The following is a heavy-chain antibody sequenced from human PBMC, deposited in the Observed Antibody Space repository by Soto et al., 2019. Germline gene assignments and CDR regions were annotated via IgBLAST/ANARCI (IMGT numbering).Heavy chain of an antibody. CDR3: ASGYSGSYYYYYGMDV. J-gene: IGHJ6*02. D-gene: IGHD1-26*01. V-gene: IGHV3-53*01. CDR1: GFTVSSNY. CDR2: IYSGGST. Sequence: PGGSLRLSCAASGFTVSSNYMSWVRQAPGKGLEWVSVIYSGGSTYYADSVKGRFTISRDNSKNTLYLQMNSLRAEDTAVYYCASGYSGSYYYYYGMDVWGQGTTVTVS.